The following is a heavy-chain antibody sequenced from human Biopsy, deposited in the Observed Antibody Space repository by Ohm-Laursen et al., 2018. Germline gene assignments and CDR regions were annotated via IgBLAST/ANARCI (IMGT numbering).Heavy chain of an antibody. V-gene: IGHV3-11*01. CDR2: ISGSGTLI. CDR1: GFTFSEYY. CDR3: ARKIYGDYEVPYSYGMDV. Sequence: SLTLSCAASGFTFSEYYMIWVRQAPGRGLAWVSYISGSGTLIYYRDSVKGRFTISRDSAKNSLYLQMDSLRAEDTAVYYCARKIYGDYEVPYSYGMDVWGLGTTVTDSS. J-gene: IGHJ6*02. D-gene: IGHD4-17*01.